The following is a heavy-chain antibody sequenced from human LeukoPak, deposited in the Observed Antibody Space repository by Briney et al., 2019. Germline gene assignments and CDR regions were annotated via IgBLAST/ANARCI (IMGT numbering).Heavy chain of an antibody. J-gene: IGHJ3*02. D-gene: IGHD3-22*01. CDR2: IYSPGTN. Sequence: SETLSLSXTVSAGSISSGDYYWSWVRQPAGKGLEWIGRIYSPGTNYNYNPSLKSRVTISIDTSKNQFSLRLTSVTAADTAVYYCVRGIGTSYDSSRDAFDIWGQGTMVSVSS. CDR3: VRGIGTSYDSSRDAFDI. CDR1: AGSISSGDYY. V-gene: IGHV4-61*02.